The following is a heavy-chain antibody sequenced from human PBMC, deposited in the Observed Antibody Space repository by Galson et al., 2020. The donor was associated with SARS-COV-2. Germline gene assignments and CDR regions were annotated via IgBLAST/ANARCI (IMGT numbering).Heavy chain of an antibody. CDR3: ARDFVAGATGGYTYHTDAFDV. CDR1: GFTFSDFW. CDR2: INSDGSTT. J-gene: IGHJ3*01. Sequence: PGGSLRLSCAASGFTFSDFWMNWVRLIPGKGQVWLSNINSDGSTTNYAASVMGRFTISRDNAKNTLYLQMTNVRADDTGVYFCARDFVAGATGGYTYHTDAFDVWGLGTTVTVSS. V-gene: IGHV3-74*01. D-gene: IGHD5-18*01.